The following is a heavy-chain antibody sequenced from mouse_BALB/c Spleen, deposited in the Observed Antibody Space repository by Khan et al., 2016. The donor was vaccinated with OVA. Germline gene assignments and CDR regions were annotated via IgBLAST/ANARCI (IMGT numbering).Heavy chain of an antibody. Sequence: QVHVKQSGPEPVRPGASVKISCKGSGYTFADSGMHWVRQSHVKSLEWIGVISTYYGNIKYNQKFEGRATMTVDKSSSTAYMELARLTSEDSAVYFCARDGISEVAYWGQGTLVTVSA. D-gene: IGHD2-3*01. J-gene: IGHJ3*01. V-gene: IGHV1S137*01. CDR3: ARDGISEVAY. CDR1: GYTFADSG. CDR2: ISTYYGNI.